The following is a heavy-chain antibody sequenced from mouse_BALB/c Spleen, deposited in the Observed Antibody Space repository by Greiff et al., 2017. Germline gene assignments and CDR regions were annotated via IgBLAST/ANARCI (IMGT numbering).Heavy chain of an antibody. V-gene: IGHV14-3*02. J-gene: IGHJ4*01. Sequence: EVQLQESGAELVKPGASVKLSCTASGFNIKDTYMHWVKQRPEQGLEWIGRIDPANGNTKYDPKFQGKATITADTSSNTAYLQLSSLTSEDTAVYYCATPRLTYAMDYWGQGTSVTVSS. CDR2: IDPANGNT. CDR3: ATPRLTYAMDY. CDR1: GFNIKDTY. D-gene: IGHD6-2*01.